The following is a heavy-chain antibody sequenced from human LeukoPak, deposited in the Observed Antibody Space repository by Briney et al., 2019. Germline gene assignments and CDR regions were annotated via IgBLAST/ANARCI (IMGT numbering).Heavy chain of an antibody. Sequence: SETLSLTCTVSGGSISSYYWSWIRQPPGKGLEWIGYTYYSGSTNYSPSLRSRVTISVDTSKNQFSLKLSSVTAADTAVYYCATQQWLFGTLFDYWGQGTLVTVSS. J-gene: IGHJ4*02. CDR1: GGSISSYY. CDR2: TYYSGST. V-gene: IGHV4-59*08. CDR3: ATQQWLFGTLFDY. D-gene: IGHD6-19*01.